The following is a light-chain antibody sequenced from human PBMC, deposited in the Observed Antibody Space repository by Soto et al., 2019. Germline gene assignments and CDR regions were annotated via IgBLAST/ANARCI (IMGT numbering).Light chain of an antibody. Sequence: QAVVTQPPSVSGAPGQRVTISCTGSSSNIGAGYDVHWYQQLPGTAPKLLIYGNSNRPSGVPDQFSGSKSGTSASLVITGLQAEDGADYYCQSYDSSLSGVVFGGGTKLTVL. CDR2: GNS. CDR1: SSNIGAGYD. V-gene: IGLV1-40*01. CDR3: QSYDSSLSGVV. J-gene: IGLJ2*01.